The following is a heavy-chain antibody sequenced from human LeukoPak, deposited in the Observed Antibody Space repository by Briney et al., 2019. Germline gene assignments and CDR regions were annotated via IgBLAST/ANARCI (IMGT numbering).Heavy chain of an antibody. V-gene: IGHV4-59*01. Sequence: SETLSLTCTVSGGSISNYYWSWIRQPPGKGLQWIGYGYYSGSTNYTPSLKSRVTISVDTSKNQFSLKLSSVTAADTAVYYCARCYDFWSGTPFDPWGQGTLVTVSS. CDR1: GGSISNYY. CDR3: ARCYDFWSGTPFDP. J-gene: IGHJ5*02. D-gene: IGHD3-3*01. CDR2: GYYSGST.